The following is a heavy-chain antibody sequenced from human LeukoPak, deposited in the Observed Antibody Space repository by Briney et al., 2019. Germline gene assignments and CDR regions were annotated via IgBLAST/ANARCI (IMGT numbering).Heavy chain of an antibody. CDR3: ARQTTKWPIGSNALDI. D-gene: IGHD4-17*01. V-gene: IGHV3-21*01. Sequence: PGGSLRLSCAASGFTFSKYSMNWFRQAPGKGLEWVSSISSSSSYIYYADSVKGRFTISRDNAKNSLYLQMNSLRAEDTAVYYCARQTTKWPIGSNALDIWGQGTMVTVSS. CDR1: GFTFSKYS. CDR2: ISSSSSYI. J-gene: IGHJ3*02.